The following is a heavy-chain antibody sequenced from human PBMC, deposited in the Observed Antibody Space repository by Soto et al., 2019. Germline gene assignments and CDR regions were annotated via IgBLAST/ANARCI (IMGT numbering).Heavy chain of an antibody. Sequence: PGGSLRLSCAASGFTFDDYAMHWVRQVLGKGLEWVPSISWNSGNIGYADSVKGRFTTSRDNAKNSLYLQMNSLRPEDTALYYCVRSKGGYSYRTPFDYWGQGT. CDR2: ISWNSGNI. CDR3: VRSKGGYSYRTPFDY. J-gene: IGHJ4*02. CDR1: GFTFDDYA. D-gene: IGHD5-18*01. V-gene: IGHV3-9*01.